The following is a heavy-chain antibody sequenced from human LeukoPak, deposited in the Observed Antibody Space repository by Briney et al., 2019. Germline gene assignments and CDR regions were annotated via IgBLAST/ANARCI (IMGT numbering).Heavy chain of an antibody. D-gene: IGHD6-19*01. J-gene: IGHJ5*02. CDR2: IYYSGST. V-gene: IGHV4-59*01. CDR3: ARLSVAGTNWFDP. Sequence: PSGTLSLTCTVSGGSISSYYWSWIRQPPGKGLEWIGYIYYSGSTNYNPSLKSRVAISVDTSKNQFSLKLSSVTAADTAVYYCARLSVAGTNWFDPWGQGTLVTVSS. CDR1: GGSISSYY.